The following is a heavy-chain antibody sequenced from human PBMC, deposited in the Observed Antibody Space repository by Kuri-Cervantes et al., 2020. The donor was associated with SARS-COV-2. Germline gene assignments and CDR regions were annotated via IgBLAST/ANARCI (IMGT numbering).Heavy chain of an antibody. CDR2: FDPEDGET. Sequence: ASVKVSCKASGYTFTSYDINWVRQAPGKGLEWMGGFDPEDGETIYAQKFQGRVTMTEDTSTDTAYMELSSLRSGDTAVYYCATSSVVGVLSYWFDPWGQGTLVTVSS. CDR3: ATSSVVGVLSYWFDP. V-gene: IGHV1-24*01. D-gene: IGHD3-3*01. CDR1: GYTFTSYD. J-gene: IGHJ5*02.